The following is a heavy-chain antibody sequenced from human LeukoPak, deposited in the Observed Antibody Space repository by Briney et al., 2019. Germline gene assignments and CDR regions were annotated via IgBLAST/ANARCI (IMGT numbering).Heavy chain of an antibody. D-gene: IGHD1-1*01. CDR2: INPNSGGT. V-gene: IGHV1-2*02. J-gene: IGHJ3*02. CDR3: AREMGGNFDI. CDR1: GYTFTGYY. Sequence: ASVTVSCKASGYTFTGYYMHWVRQAPGQGLEWMGWINPNSGGTNYAQKFQGRVTMTRDTSISTAYMELSSLRSEDTAVYYCAREMGGNFDIWGQGTMVTVSS.